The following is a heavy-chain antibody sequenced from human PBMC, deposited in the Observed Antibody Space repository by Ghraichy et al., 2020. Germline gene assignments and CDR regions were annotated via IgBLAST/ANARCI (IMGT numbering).Heavy chain of an antibody. V-gene: IGHV3-23*01. CDR3: AKGKGSGSYVNWSFNI. J-gene: IGHJ2*01. CDR1: GLTFSNFA. D-gene: IGHD1-26*01. Sequence: GGSLRLSCAVSGLTFSNFAMAWVRQAPGKGLEWVSTISGSGGSIWYADSGKGRFIIPRDNSRSTFYLQMNSLRAEDTAVYYCAKGKGSGSYVNWSFNIWGRGTPVTVSP. CDR2: ISGSGGSI.